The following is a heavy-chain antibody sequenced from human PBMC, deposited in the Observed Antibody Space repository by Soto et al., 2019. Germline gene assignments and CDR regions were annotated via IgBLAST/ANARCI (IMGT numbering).Heavy chain of an antibody. V-gene: IGHV3-7*03. Sequence: GGSLRLSCAASGFTFSSYWMSWVRQAPGKGLEWVANIKQDGSEKYYVDSVKGRFTISRDNAKNSLYLQMNSLRAEDTAVYYCAIVSCGGDCYSYYYYYGMDVWGQGTTVTVSS. CDR3: AIVSCGGDCYSYYYYYGMDV. D-gene: IGHD2-21*02. CDR2: IKQDGSEK. J-gene: IGHJ6*02. CDR1: GFTFSSYW.